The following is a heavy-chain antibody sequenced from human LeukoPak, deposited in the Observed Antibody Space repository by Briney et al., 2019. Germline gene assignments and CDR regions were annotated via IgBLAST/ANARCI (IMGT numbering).Heavy chain of an antibody. CDR1: GYTFTGQY. Sequence: ASVKVSCKASGYTFTGQYMHWVRQAPGQGLEWMGWINPNSGATDYVQKFQGRVAMTRDTSISTVYMELNSLRYDDTAVYYCARDRRLRGTTTRWFDPWGQGTLVTVSS. J-gene: IGHJ5*02. CDR2: INPNSGAT. V-gene: IGHV1-2*02. D-gene: IGHD1-1*01. CDR3: ARDRRLRGTTTRWFDP.